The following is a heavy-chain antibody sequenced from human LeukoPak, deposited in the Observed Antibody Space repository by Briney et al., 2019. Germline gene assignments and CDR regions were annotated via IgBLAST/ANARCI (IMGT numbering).Heavy chain of an antibody. J-gene: IGHJ6*03. CDR3: ARGLQYQLLKALGYYYMDF. V-gene: IGHV1-69*05. D-gene: IGHD2-2*01. CDR1: GGTFSSHA. CDR2: IIPTSGTV. Sequence: SVKVSCKASGGTFSSHAIAWVRPAPGQGPEWMGGIIPTSGTVHYAQKFQGRVTITTAKSTHTAFMELSRLTSDDTAVYFCARGLQYQLLKALGYYYMDFWGEGTTVTVSS.